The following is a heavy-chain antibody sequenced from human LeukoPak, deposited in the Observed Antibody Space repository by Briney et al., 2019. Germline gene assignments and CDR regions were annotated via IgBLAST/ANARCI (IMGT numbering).Heavy chain of an antibody. J-gene: IGHJ4*02. CDR2: INPNSGGT. V-gene: IGHV1-2*02. Sequence: GASVKVSCKASGDTFTSYGISWVRQAPGQGLEWMGWINPNSGGTNYAQKFQGRVTMTRDTSISTAYMELSRLRSDDTAVYYCAREGTAMVKSHLDYWGQGTLVTVSS. CDR3: AREGTAMVKSHLDY. CDR1: GDTFTSYG. D-gene: IGHD5-18*01.